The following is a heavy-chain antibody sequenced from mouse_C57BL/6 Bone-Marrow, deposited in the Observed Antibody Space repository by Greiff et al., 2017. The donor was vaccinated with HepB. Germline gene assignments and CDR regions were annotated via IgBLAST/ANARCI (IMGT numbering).Heavy chain of an antibody. V-gene: IGHV1-81*01. Sequence: QVQLQQSGAELARPGASVKLSCKASGYTFTSYGISWVKQRPGQGLEWIGEIHPRSGNTYYNEKFKGKATLTADKSSSTAYMELRRLTSEDSAVYFCARQERRGLYFDSWGQGTTLTVSS. D-gene: IGHD2-14*01. CDR3: ARQERRGLYFDS. J-gene: IGHJ2*01. CDR1: GYTFTSYG. CDR2: IHPRSGNT.